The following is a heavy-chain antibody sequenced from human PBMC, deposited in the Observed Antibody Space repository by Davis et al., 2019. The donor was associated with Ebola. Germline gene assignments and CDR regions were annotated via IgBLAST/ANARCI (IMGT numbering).Heavy chain of an antibody. Sequence: GESLKISCAASGFLFSSFNMNWVRQAPGKGPEWVAYISGRSNNVHYADSVEGRFTISRDNAKNSLYLQMNSLRDEDTAVYYCAREDSGSYWSAWGGFSYWGQGALVTVSS. CDR3: AREDSGSYWSAWGGFSY. CDR1: GFLFSSFN. J-gene: IGHJ4*02. CDR2: ISGRSNNV. D-gene: IGHD1-26*01. V-gene: IGHV3-48*02.